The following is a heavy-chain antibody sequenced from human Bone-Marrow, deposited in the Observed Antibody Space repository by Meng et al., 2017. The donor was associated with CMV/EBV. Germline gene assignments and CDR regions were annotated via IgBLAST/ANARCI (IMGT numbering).Heavy chain of an antibody. V-gene: IGHV4-34*01. CDR2: INHSGST. Sequence: SETLSLTCAVYGGSFSGYYWSWIRQPPGKGLEWIGEINHSGSTNYNPSLKSRVTISVDTSKNQFSLKLSSVTAADTAVYYCARHRWRYCSSTSCYRGGFDYWGQGTLVTVSS. CDR3: ARHRWRYCSSTSCYRGGFDY. J-gene: IGHJ4*02. CDR1: GGSFSGYY. D-gene: IGHD2-2*02.